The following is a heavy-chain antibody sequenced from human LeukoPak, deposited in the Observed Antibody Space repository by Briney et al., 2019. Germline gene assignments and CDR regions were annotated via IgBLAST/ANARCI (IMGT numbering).Heavy chain of an antibody. CDR3: ARALSDFWSDSYGMDV. V-gene: IGHV3-21*01. Sequence: GGSLRLSCAASGFTFSSYSMNWVRQAPGKGLEWVSSISSSSSYIYYADSVKGRFTISRDNAKNSLYVQMNSLRAEDTAVYYCARALSDFWSDSYGMDVWGQGTTVTVSS. D-gene: IGHD3-3*01. J-gene: IGHJ6*02. CDR1: GFTFSSYS. CDR2: ISSSSSYI.